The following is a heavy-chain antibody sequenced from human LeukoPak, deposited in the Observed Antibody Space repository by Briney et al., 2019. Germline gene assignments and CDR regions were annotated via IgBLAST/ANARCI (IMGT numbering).Heavy chain of an antibody. CDR3: ASSSALSYDAFDI. J-gene: IGHJ3*02. Sequence: GGSLRLSCAASGFTFSSYSMNWARQAPGKGLEWVSSISSSSSYIYYADSVKGRFTISRDNAKNSLYLQMNSLRAEDTAVYYCASSSALSYDAFDIWGQGTMVTVSS. D-gene: IGHD6-6*01. CDR1: GFTFSSYS. V-gene: IGHV3-21*01. CDR2: ISSSSSYI.